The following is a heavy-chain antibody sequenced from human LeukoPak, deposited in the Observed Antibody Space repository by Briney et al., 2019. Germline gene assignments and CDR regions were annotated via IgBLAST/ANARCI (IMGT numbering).Heavy chain of an antibody. CDR2: IYYSGST. CDR1: GGSISSSSYY. V-gene: IGHV4-39*07. CDR3: ARYGGKGSAIRY. J-gene: IGHJ4*02. Sequence: TSETLSLTCTVSGGSISSSSYYWGWIRQPPGKGLEWIGSIYYSGSTYYNPSLKSRVTISVDTSKNQFSLKLSSVTAADTAVYYCARYGGKGSAIRYWGQGTLVTVSS. D-gene: IGHD4-23*01.